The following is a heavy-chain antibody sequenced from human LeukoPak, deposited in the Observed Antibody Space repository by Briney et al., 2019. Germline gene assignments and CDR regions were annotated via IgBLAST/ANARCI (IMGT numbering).Heavy chain of an antibody. CDR1: GYSFTSYW. Sequence: GESLKISCKGSGYSFTSYWIAWVRQVPGKGLEWMGIIYPGDSDTRYSPSFQGQVTISADKSISTAYLQWSSLKASDTAMYYCARQWYYYDSSGYLMGAFDIWGQGTMVTVSS. CDR2: IYPGDSDT. V-gene: IGHV5-51*01. D-gene: IGHD3-22*01. CDR3: ARQWYYYDSSGYLMGAFDI. J-gene: IGHJ3*02.